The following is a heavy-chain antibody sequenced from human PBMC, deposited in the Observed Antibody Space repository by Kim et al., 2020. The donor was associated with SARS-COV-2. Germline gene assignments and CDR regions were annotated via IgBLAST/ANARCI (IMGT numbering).Heavy chain of an antibody. J-gene: IGHJ5*02. CDR3: ARSYYDILTGHNWFDP. CDR2: DYYSGTS. Sequence: SETLSLTCSVSGGSISSCSYYWGWIRQPPGKGLDWIGTDYYSGTSYYNPSLKSRVTISLNTSYNQISLHLTSVTAADTAIYYCARSYYDILTGHNWFDP. CDR1: GGSISSCSYY. D-gene: IGHD3-9*01. V-gene: IGHV4-39*01.